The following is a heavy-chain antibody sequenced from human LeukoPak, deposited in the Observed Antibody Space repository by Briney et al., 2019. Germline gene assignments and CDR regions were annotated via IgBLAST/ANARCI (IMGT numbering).Heavy chain of an antibody. CDR3: ARRYTIFGVVTIDY. CDR2: IYPSNSDT. V-gene: IGHV5-51*01. D-gene: IGHD3-3*01. CDR1: GYSFTSYW. J-gene: IGHJ4*02. Sequence: GESLKISCKGFGYSFTSYWIAWVRQMPGEGLEWVGLIYPSNSDTKYSPSFQGQVTISADKSISTAYLQWSNLKASDTAMYYCARRYTIFGVVTIDYWGQGTLVTVSS.